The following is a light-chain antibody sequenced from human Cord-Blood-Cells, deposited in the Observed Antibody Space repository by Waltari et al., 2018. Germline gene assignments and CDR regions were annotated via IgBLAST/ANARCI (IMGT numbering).Light chain of an antibody. V-gene: IGLV3-25*03. CDR3: QSADSSGTYWV. Sequence: SYELTQPPSVSVSPGQTARITCSGDALPTQYAYWYQQKPGQAPVPVIYKDRERPSGIPERFSGSSSGTTVTLTISGVQAEDEADYYCQSADSSGTYWVFGGGTKLTVL. J-gene: IGLJ3*02. CDR1: ALPTQY. CDR2: KDR.